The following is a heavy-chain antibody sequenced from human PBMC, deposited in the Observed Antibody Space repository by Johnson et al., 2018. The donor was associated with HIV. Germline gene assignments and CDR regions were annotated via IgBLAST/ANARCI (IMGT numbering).Heavy chain of an antibody. CDR2: IRSNAYGGTT. V-gene: IGHV3-49*04. CDR1: GFTFGDYA. D-gene: IGHD2-21*02. Sequence: VQVVESGGGLVQPGRSLRLSCTASGFTFGDYAMSWVRQAPGKGLEWVGFIRSNAYGGTTDYAAPVQGRFTISRDNSKNTLYLQMNSLRAEDTAVYYCASRGDCGGDCYSAFDIWGQGTMVTVSS. J-gene: IGHJ3*02. CDR3: ASRGDCGGDCYSAFDI.